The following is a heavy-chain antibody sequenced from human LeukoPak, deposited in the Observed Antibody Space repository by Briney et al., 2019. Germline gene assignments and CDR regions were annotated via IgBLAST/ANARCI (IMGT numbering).Heavy chain of an antibody. J-gene: IGHJ4*02. CDR2: IIPILGIA. CDR1: GGTFSSYA. D-gene: IGHD4-17*01. CDR3: ARHMTTVVNVFDY. V-gene: IGHV1-69*04. Sequence: ASVKVFCKASGGTFSSYAISWVRQAPGQGLEWMGRIIPILGIANYAQKFQGRVTITADKSTSTAYMELSSLRSEDTAVYYCARHMTTVVNVFDYWGQGTLVTVSS.